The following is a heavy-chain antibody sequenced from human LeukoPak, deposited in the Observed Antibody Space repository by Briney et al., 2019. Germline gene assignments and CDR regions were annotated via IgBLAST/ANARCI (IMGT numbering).Heavy chain of an antibody. CDR2: ISSSSSSTI. V-gene: IGHV3-48*02. Sequence: PGGSLRLSCAASGFSFSSYSMNWVRQAPGKGLEWVSYISSSSSSTIYYADSVKGRFTISRDNAKNSLYLQMNSLRDEDTAVYYCARDRIYAFDIWGQGTMVTVSS. CDR1: GFSFSSYS. J-gene: IGHJ3*02. D-gene: IGHD2-15*01. CDR3: ARDRIYAFDI.